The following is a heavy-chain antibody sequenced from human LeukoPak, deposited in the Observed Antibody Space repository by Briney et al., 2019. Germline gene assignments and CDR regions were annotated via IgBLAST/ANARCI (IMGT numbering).Heavy chain of an antibody. Sequence: SETLSLTCTVSGDSISSYYWSWIRQPPGKGLEWIGYIFYSGSTNSNPSLKSRVTISVDTSKNQFSLNLSSVTAADTAVYYCARDKLVAGIDYWGQGTLVTVSS. J-gene: IGHJ4*02. V-gene: IGHV4-59*12. CDR2: IFYSGST. CDR1: GDSISSYY. D-gene: IGHD6-19*01. CDR3: ARDKLVAGIDY.